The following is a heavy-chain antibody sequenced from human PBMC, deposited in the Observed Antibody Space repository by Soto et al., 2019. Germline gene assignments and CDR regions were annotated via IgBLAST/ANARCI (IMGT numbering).Heavy chain of an antibody. CDR1: GFTFSSYA. Sequence: GSLRLSCAASGFTFSSYAMSWIRQSPGKGLEWIGYISYSGSTNYNPSLKSRVTISVDTSKDQLSLKVTSVTAADTAMYYCACLRGKRGSPIDYWGQGTQVTVSS. J-gene: IGHJ4*02. D-gene: IGHD2-15*01. CDR3: ACLRGKRGSPIDY. CDR2: ISYSGST. V-gene: IGHV4-59*01.